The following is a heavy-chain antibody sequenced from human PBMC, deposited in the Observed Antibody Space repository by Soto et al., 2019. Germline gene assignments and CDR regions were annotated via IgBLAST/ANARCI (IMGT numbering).Heavy chain of an antibody. CDR1: GYTFTGYY. CDR2: INPNSGGT. Sequence: GASVKVSCKASGYTFTGYYMHWVRQAPGQGLEWMGWINPNSGGTNYAQKFQGWVTMTRDTSISTAYMELSRLRSDDTAVYYCARQVTYYDSSGYSYFDYWGQGTLVTVSS. V-gene: IGHV1-2*04. J-gene: IGHJ4*02. CDR3: ARQVTYYDSSGYSYFDY. D-gene: IGHD3-22*01.